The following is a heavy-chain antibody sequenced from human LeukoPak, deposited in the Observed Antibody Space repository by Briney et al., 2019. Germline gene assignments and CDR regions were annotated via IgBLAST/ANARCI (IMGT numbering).Heavy chain of an antibody. Sequence: ASVQSSFEAAGDPFTSYDSNWVRRATGQGREGMGWMNPNSGNKGSSQKFQGRGTMIRTTSISPAYMAITSLTSKDTAVYYCARRLGRAAMVTRGGVRFDYWGQGTLVTVSS. CDR3: ARRLGRAAMVTRGGVRFDY. CDR2: MNPNSGNK. J-gene: IGHJ4*02. V-gene: IGHV1-8*01. CDR1: GDPFTSYD. D-gene: IGHD5-18*01.